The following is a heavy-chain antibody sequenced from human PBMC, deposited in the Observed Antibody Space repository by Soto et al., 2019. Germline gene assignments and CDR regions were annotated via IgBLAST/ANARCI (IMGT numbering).Heavy chain of an antibody. V-gene: IGHV3-21*01. CDR2: ISSSSSYI. CDR1: GFTFSSYS. CDR3: ASRADTAMVYYYYYGMDV. Sequence: LRLSCAASGFTFSSYSMNWVRQAPGKGLEWVSSISSSSSYIYYADSVKGRFTISRDNAKNSLYLQMNSLRAEDTAVYYCASRADTAMVYYYYYGMDVWGQGTTVTVSS. D-gene: IGHD5-18*01. J-gene: IGHJ6*02.